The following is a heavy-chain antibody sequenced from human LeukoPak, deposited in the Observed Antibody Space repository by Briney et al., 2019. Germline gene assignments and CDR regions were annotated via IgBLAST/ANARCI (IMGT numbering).Heavy chain of an antibody. CDR2: ISAYNGNT. D-gene: IGHD4-17*01. Sequence: GASVKVSCKASGYTFTSYGISWVRQAPGQGLEWMGWISAYNGNTNYAQKLQGRVTMTTDTSTSTAYMEQRSLRSDDTAVYYCARGRVGVDYGEQNWFDPWGQGTLVTVSS. CDR3: ARGRVGVDYGEQNWFDP. CDR1: GYTFTSYG. J-gene: IGHJ5*02. V-gene: IGHV1-18*01.